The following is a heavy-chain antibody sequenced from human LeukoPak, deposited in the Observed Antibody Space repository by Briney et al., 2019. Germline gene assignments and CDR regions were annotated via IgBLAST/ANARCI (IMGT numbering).Heavy chain of an antibody. V-gene: IGHV4-59*01. CDR1: GGSISSYY. Sequence: SETLSLTCTVSGGSISSYYWSWIRQPPGKGLEWIGSMYYSGTTNYNPSLKSRVTISVDTSKNQFSLNLSSVTAADTAVYYCARTTGGSWYYFDYWGQGTLVTVSS. CDR2: MYYSGTT. CDR3: ARTTGGSWYYFDY. J-gene: IGHJ4*02. D-gene: IGHD2-8*02.